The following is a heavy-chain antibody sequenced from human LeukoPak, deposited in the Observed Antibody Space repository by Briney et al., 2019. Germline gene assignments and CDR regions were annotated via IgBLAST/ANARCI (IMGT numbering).Heavy chain of an antibody. J-gene: IGHJ4*02. Sequence: ASVRVSCKTSGYRFTKYGISWVRQAPGQGLEWMGWINPADGNTTSARKFHGRLIMTTDTSTNTAHMEMRGLRSDDTAVYYCAGKLVFDYWGQGTLVSASS. CDR2: INPADGNT. V-gene: IGHV1-18*04. CDR1: GYRFTKYG. CDR3: AGKLVFDY.